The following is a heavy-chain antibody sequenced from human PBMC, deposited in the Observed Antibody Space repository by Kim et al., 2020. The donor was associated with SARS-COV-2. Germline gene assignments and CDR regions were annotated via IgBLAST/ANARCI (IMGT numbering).Heavy chain of an antibody. CDR3: ARVVVAATRYYYYMDV. CDR2: IYYSGST. Sequence: SETLSLTCTVSGGSISSYYWSWIRQPPGKGLEWIGYIYYSGSTNYNPSLKSRVTISVDTSKNQFSLKLSSVTAADTAVYYCARVVVAATRYYYYMDVWG. D-gene: IGHD2-15*01. J-gene: IGHJ6*03. CDR1: GGSISSYY. V-gene: IGHV4-59*08.